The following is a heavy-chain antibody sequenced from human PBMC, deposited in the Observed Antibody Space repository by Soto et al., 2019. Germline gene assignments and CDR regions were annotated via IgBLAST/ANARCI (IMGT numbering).Heavy chain of an antibody. Sequence: GGSLRLSCAASGFTFSSYAMSWVRQAPGKGLEWVSAISGSGGSTYYADSVKGRFTISRDNSKNTLYLQMNSLRAGDTAVYYCAKDGPTYYYDSSGYYSDAFDIWGQGTMVTVSS. CDR3: AKDGPTYYYDSSGYYSDAFDI. J-gene: IGHJ3*02. D-gene: IGHD3-22*01. V-gene: IGHV3-23*01. CDR2: ISGSGGST. CDR1: GFTFSSYA.